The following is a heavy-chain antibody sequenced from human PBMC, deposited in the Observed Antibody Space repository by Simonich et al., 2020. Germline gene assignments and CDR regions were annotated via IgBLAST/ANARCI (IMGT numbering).Heavy chain of an antibody. CDR1: GYTFTGYY. J-gene: IGHJ3*02. Sequence: QVQLVQSGAEVKKPGASVKVSCKASGYTFTGYYMHWVRQAPGQGLEWMGWIHPNSGGTNYAQKFQGRVTMTRDTSISTAYMELSRLRSDDTAVYYCARDPVVPAAIRNAFDIWGQGTMVTVSS. V-gene: IGHV1-2*02. CDR2: IHPNSGGT. CDR3: ARDPVVPAAIRNAFDI. D-gene: IGHD2-2*01.